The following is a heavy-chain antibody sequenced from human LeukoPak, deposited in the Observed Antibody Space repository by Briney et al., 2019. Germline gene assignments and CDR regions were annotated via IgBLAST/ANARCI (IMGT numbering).Heavy chain of an antibody. CDR2: ISYDGSNK. Sequence: GGSLRLSCAASGFTFSSYGMHWVRQAPGKGLEWVAVISYDGSNKYYADSVKGRFTISRDNSKNTLYLQMNSLRAEDTAVYYCAKDITLLWFGESRYDAFDIWGQGTMVTVSS. V-gene: IGHV3-30*18. D-gene: IGHD3-10*01. CDR3: AKDITLLWFGESRYDAFDI. CDR1: GFTFSSYG. J-gene: IGHJ3*02.